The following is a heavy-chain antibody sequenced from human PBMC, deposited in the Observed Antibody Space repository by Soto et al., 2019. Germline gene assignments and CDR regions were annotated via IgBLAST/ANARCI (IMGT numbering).Heavy chain of an antibody. CDR1: GYSFTSYW. V-gene: IGHV5-51*01. J-gene: IGHJ4*02. CDR2: IYPGDSDT. CDR3: ATEWAVAGTSLIV. Sequence: GESLKISCKGSGYSFTSYWIGWVRQMPGKGLEWMGIIYPGDSDTRYSPSFQGQVTISADKSISTAYLQWSSLKASDTAMYYCATEWAVAGTSLIVWGQETLVTVSS. D-gene: IGHD6-19*01.